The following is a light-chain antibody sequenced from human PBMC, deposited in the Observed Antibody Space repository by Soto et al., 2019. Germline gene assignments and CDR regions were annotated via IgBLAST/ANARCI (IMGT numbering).Light chain of an antibody. CDR1: QNSSDW. J-gene: IGKJ4*01. Sequence: DIQMTQSPSTQSASIRDRVTITCRASQNSSDWLAWYQHQPGKAPKLLLYKASSLESGVPSRFSGSGSGTEFTLTISSLQPDDLGTYYCQQYNAYPLTFGGGTKVLI. V-gene: IGKV1-5*03. CDR2: KAS. CDR3: QQYNAYPLT.